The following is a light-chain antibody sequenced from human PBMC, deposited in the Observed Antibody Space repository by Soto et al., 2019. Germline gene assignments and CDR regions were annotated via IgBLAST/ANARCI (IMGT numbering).Light chain of an antibody. CDR2: GVT. V-gene: IGLV2-23*02. CDR1: SSDVGSHNF. CDR3: YSYVGSIS. Sequence: QSVLTQPASVSGSPGQSITISCTGTSSDVGSHNFVSWYQRHPGKAPELIIYGVTNRPLGVSHRFSGSKSGNTASLTISGLQAEDEADYYCYSYVGSISFGGGTKLTVL. J-gene: IGLJ2*01.